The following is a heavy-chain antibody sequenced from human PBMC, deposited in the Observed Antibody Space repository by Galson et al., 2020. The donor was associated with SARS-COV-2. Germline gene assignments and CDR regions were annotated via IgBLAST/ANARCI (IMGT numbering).Heavy chain of an antibody. V-gene: IGHV4-59*01. CDR1: PGYIGDYY. D-gene: IGHD6-6*01. CDR2: VYHSGKT. Sequence: SETLSLTCIVSPGYIGDYYWSWIRQSPGKGLEWIGYVYHSGKTKYNPSLRSRVSISVDTSNNQFSLRLSSVTAADTAVYFCARDRGEYSSPWRDFYYGMDVWGQGTTVTVS. CDR3: ARDRGEYSSPWRDFYYGMDV. J-gene: IGHJ6*02.